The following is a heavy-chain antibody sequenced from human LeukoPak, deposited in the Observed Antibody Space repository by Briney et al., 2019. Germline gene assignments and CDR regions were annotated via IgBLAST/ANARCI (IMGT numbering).Heavy chain of an antibody. CDR3: ARERAGYSSSLYYFDY. CDR2: ISSSSSYI. CDR1: GFTVSSNS. Sequence: GGSLRLSCTVSGFTVSSNSMSWVRQAPGKGLEWVSSISSSSSYIYYADSVKGRFTISRDNAKNSLYLQMNSLRAEDTAVYYCARERAGYSSSLYYFDYWGQGTLVTVSS. D-gene: IGHD6-13*01. J-gene: IGHJ4*02. V-gene: IGHV3-21*01.